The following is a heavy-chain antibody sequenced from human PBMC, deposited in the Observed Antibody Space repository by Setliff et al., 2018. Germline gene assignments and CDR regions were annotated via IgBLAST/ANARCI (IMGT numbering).Heavy chain of an antibody. V-gene: IGHV4-61*08. D-gene: IGHD4-17*01. CDR2: IYYSGST. J-gene: IGHJ4*02. CDR3: ARQVYGIFDY. CDR1: GGSISSGGYY. Sequence: SETLSLTCTVSGGSISSGGYYWSWIRQHPGKGLEWIGYIYYSGSTNYNPSLKSRVTISVDMSKKQVSLKLSSVTAAGTAVYYCARQVYGIFDYWGQGTLVTVSS.